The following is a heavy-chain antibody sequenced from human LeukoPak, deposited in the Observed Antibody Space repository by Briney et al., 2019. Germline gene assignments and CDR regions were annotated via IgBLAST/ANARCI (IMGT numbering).Heavy chain of an antibody. J-gene: IGHJ4*02. CDR2: IWYDGSRK. D-gene: IGHD1-26*01. CDR1: GFTFSNYG. CDR3: ARDPSGSYGRLFDY. V-gene: IGHV3-33*01. Sequence: GGSLRPSCAASGFTFSNYGMDWVRQAPGKGLEWVALIWYDGSRKYYADSVKGRFTISRDDSKNTLYLQMNSLRAEDTAVYYCARDPSGSYGRLFDYWGRGALVTVSS.